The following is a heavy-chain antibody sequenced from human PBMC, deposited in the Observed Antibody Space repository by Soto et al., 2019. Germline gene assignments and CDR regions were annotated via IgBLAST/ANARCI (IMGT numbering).Heavy chain of an antibody. CDR1: GFAFSSHP. J-gene: IGHJ3*02. CDR2: ISDGGDLT. V-gene: IGHV3-23*01. Sequence: GGSLRLSCTGSGFAFSSHPMSWVRQAPERCLEWVSGISDGGDLTYNADSVRGRFTISRDNSKNTLFLQMNSLRVEDTAVYYCARRAFGSSRSFDIWGQGXMVTV. D-gene: IGHD6-6*01. CDR3: ARRAFGSSRSFDI.